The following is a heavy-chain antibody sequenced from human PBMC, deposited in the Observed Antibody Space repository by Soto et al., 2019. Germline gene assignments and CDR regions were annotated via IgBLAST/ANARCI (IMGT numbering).Heavy chain of an antibody. V-gene: IGHV3-33*01. Sequence: QVQLVESGGGVVQPGRSLRLSCAASGFTFSSYGMHWVRQAPGKGLEWVAVIWYDGSNTYYADSVKGRFTISRDNSKNTLYLQMNSLRAEDTAVYYCARTDTAMVDYFDYWGQGTLVTVSS. CDR1: GFTFSSYG. CDR2: IWYDGSNT. J-gene: IGHJ4*02. CDR3: ARTDTAMVDYFDY. D-gene: IGHD5-18*01.